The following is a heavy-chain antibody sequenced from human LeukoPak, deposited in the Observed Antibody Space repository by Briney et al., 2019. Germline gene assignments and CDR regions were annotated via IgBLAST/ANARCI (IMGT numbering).Heavy chain of an antibody. CDR2: IYTSGST. CDR3: ARQRGGSGWYYFDY. Sequence: SEPLSLTCTVSGGSISSYYWSWIRQPPGKGLEWIGYIYTSGSTNYNPSLKSRVTISVDTSKNQFSLKLSSVTAADTAVYYCARQRGGSGWYYFDYWGQGTLVTVSS. V-gene: IGHV4-4*09. CDR1: GGSISSYY. D-gene: IGHD6-19*01. J-gene: IGHJ4*02.